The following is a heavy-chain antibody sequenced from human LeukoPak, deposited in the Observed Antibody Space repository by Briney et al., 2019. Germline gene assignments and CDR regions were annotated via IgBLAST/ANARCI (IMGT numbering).Heavy chain of an antibody. CDR1: GYTFTSYG. V-gene: IGHV1-18*01. CDR3: AGDLYRSSWYDFYY. CDR2: ISAYNGNT. D-gene: IGHD6-13*01. J-gene: IGHJ4*02. Sequence: ASVKVSCKASGYTFTSYGISWVRQAPGQGLEWMGWISAYNGNTNYAQKLQGRVTMTTDTSTSTAYMELRSLRSDDTVVYYCAGDLYRSSWYDFYYWGQGTLVTVSS.